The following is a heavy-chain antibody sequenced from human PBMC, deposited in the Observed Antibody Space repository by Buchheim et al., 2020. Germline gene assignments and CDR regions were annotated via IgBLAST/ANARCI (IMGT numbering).Heavy chain of an antibody. CDR1: GGSISSSSFY. CDR3: ASGWNAIDY. CDR2: LYNSGST. Sequence: QLQLQESGPGLVKPSETLSLTCNVSGGSISSSSFYWGWMRQPPGKGLEWIGSLYNSGSTYYNSSLKSRVTISVQTSKNQLSLRLTSVTAADTAVYYCASGWNAIDYWGQGTL. D-gene: IGHD1-1*01. V-gene: IGHV4-39*01. J-gene: IGHJ4*02.